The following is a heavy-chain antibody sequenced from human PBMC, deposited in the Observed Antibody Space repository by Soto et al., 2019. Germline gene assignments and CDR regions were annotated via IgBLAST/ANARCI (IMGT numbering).Heavy chain of an antibody. V-gene: IGHV1-69*12. Sequence: QVQLVQSGAEVKKPGSSVMVSCKASGGTFSTYAISWVRQAPGQGLEWMGGIIPIFGTASYAQKFQGRVTITADDSTSTAYMELRRLTSEDTAVYYCARSLGLEYYYGMDVWGQGTTVTVSS. CDR2: IIPIFGTA. J-gene: IGHJ6*02. CDR1: GGTFSTYA. CDR3: ARSLGLEYYYGMDV. D-gene: IGHD1-1*01.